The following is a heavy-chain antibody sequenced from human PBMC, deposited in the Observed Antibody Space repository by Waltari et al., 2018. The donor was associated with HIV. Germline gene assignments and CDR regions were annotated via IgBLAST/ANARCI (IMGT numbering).Heavy chain of an antibody. D-gene: IGHD3-22*01. Sequence: QVQLQESGPGLVKPSETLSLICSVSGGPTSGYSCTWIRQPPGKGPEWIGYVHGSGSTRYNHSLQSRVTITRDTSMNQVALALNSVTAADTVVYFCARVKASYYDGSGFYFLDDWGQGTLVTVSS. CDR2: VHGSGST. CDR1: GGPTSGYS. V-gene: IGHV4-59*01. CDR3: ARVKASYYDGSGFYFLDD. J-gene: IGHJ4*02.